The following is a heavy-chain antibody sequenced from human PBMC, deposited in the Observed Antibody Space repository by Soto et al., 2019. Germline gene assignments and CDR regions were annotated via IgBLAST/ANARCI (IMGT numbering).Heavy chain of an antibody. D-gene: IGHD1-26*01. CDR3: AKDRFRLVGPVDY. CDR2: ISGSGGDT. V-gene: IGHV3-23*01. CDR1: GLIFSDYA. J-gene: IGHJ4*02. Sequence: EVQLLESGGNLVQPGGSLRLSCAASGLIFSDYAMSWVRQAPGKGLEWVACISGSGGDTFYADSVKGRFTISRDNSKNTLSLHLNSLRVDDTAVYFCAKDRFRLVGPVDYWGQGTLVTVSS.